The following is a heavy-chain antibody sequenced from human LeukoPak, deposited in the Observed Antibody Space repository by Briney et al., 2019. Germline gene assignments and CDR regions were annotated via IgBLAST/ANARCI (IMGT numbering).Heavy chain of an antibody. CDR1: GGSISSYY. J-gene: IGHJ5*02. CDR2: IYYSGST. V-gene: IGHV4-59*13. CDR3: ARDARTHRAYYYDSSGYSNWFDP. D-gene: IGHD3-22*01. Sequence: SETLSLTCTVSGGSISSYYWSWLRQPPGKGLEWLGNIYYSGSTNYNPSLKSRVTISVDTSKNQCSLKLSSVTAADTAVYYCARDARTHRAYYYDSSGYSNWFDPWGQGTLVTVSS.